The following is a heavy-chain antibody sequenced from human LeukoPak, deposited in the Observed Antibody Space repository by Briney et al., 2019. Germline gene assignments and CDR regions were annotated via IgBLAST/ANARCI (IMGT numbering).Heavy chain of an antibody. D-gene: IGHD6-13*01. CDR2: IISSSYT. Sequence: GGSLRLSCAASGFTFSDYSMNWIRQAPGKGLEWVSYIISSSYTYYADSVKGRFTISRDNTKKSLYLQMNSLRAEDTAVYYCAGDSKSWYAFGYWGQGTLVTVSS. CDR3: AGDSKSWYAFGY. CDR1: GFTFSDYS. J-gene: IGHJ4*02. V-gene: IGHV3-11*05.